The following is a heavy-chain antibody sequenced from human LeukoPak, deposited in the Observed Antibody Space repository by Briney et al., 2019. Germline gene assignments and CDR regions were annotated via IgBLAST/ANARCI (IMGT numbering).Heavy chain of an antibody. CDR2: ISSNGGST. D-gene: IGHD3-10*01. J-gene: IGHJ4*02. V-gene: IGHV3-64*01. CDR1: GFTFNRYA. CDR3: ARSPIMVRGVTYYFDY. Sequence: GSLSLSSASSGFTFNRYAMHWGRQAPGKGLEYVSAISSNGGSTYYANSVKGRFAISIDNSKNTLYLQMGSLRAEDMAVYYCARSPIMVRGVTYYFDYWGQGTLVTVSS.